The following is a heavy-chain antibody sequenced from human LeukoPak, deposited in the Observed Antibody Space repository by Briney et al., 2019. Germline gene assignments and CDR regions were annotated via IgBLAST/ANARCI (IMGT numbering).Heavy chain of an antibody. CDR2: IVGNGVST. CDR1: GFTFRNYA. J-gene: IGHJ4*02. D-gene: IGHD3-9*01. Sequence: GGSLRLSCAASGFTFRNYAMSWVRQAPGKGLEWVSAIVGNGVSTYYADSMQGRFTISRDNSKNTLYLQMNSLRAEDTALYYCTKWGDYDGSTGYYDSDYWGQGTLVTVSS. CDR3: TKWGDYDGSTGYYDSDY. V-gene: IGHV3-23*01.